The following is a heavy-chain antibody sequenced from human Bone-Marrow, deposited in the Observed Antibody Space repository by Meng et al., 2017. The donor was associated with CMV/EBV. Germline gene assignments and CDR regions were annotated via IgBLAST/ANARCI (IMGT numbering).Heavy chain of an antibody. J-gene: IGHJ5*02. CDR3: ARDRQRIEYYDFWSGYHPSWFAP. CDR2: IYYSGST. V-gene: IGHV4-59*01. CDR1: GGSISSYY. Sequence: SETLSLTCTVSGGSISSYYWSWIRQPPGKGLEWIGYIYYSGSTNYNPSLKSRVTISVDTSKNQFSLKLSSVTAADTAVYYCARDRQRIEYYDFWSGYHPSWFAPWGQGHLVNVSS. D-gene: IGHD3-3*01.